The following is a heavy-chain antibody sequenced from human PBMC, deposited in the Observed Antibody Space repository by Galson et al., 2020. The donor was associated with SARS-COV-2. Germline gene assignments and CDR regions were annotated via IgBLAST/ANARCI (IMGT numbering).Heavy chain of an antibody. D-gene: IGHD1-1*01. CDR2: IWYDGSNK. CDR3: ARDRNGYYYYYMDV. V-gene: IGHV3-33*01. Sequence: GESLKISCAASGFTFSSYGMHWVRQAPGKGLEWVAVIWYDGSNKYYADSVKGRFTISRDNSKNTLYLQMNGLRAEDTAVYYCARDRNGYYYYYMDVWGKGTTVTVSS. CDR1: GFTFSSYG. J-gene: IGHJ6*03.